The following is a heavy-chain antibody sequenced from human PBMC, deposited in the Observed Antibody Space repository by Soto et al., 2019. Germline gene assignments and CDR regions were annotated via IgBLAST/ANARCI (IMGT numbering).Heavy chain of an antibody. D-gene: IGHD1-26*01. CDR3: ARESGGLDP. V-gene: IGHV1-18*01. J-gene: IGHJ5*02. CDR1: GYIFTSWR. CDR2: INPYNGKT. Sequence: GSSVKVSCKASGYIFTSWRITWVRQAPGQGLEYMGWINPYNGKTNYTQKFQGRVTMTTDTSTNTAYMELGSLRSDDTALYYCARESGGLDPRGQGTLVRVSS.